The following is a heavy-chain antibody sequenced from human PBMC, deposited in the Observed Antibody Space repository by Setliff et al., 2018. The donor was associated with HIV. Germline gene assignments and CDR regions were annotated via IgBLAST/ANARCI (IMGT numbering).Heavy chain of an antibody. J-gene: IGHJ6*03. CDR1: GYTFTNNG. V-gene: IGHV1-18*01. Sequence: ASVKVSCKASGYTFTNNGINWVRQAPGQGLEWMGWISGDNGNTKYAQKLQGRVTMTTDTSTSTAYMELRNLRSDDTAVYYCARVQVGDPYHSYYYMDVWGEGTTVTVSS. CDR3: ARVQVGDPYHSYYYMDV. CDR2: ISGDNGNT. D-gene: IGHD2-8*02.